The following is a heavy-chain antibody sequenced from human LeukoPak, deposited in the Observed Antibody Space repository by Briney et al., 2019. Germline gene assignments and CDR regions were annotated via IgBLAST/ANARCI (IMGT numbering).Heavy chain of an antibody. V-gene: IGHV3-7*01. J-gene: IGHJ4*02. CDR1: GFTFTNHW. CDR3: VRNGGSFDY. Sequence: GGSLRLSCAASGFTFTNHWMSWVRQAPGKGLEWVANIKQDGSEKYYVDSAKGRFTISRDNAKNSLNLQMNSLRAEDTAVYYCVRNGGSFDYWGQGTLVTASS. CDR2: IKQDGSEK. D-gene: IGHD3-10*01.